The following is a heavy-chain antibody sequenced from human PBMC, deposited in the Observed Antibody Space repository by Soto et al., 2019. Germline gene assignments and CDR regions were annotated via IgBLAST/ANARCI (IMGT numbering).Heavy chain of an antibody. CDR3: VQSAGYCSGGSCYWAGDYYNGMDV. D-gene: IGHD2-15*01. CDR1: GYTFTSYG. J-gene: IGHJ6*02. Sequence: ASVKVSCKASGYTFTSYGISWVRQAPGQGLEWMGWISAYNGNTNYAQKLQGRVTMTTDTSTSTAYMELRSLRSDDTAVYYCVQSAGYCSGGSCYWAGDYYNGMDVWGQGTTVTVSS. CDR2: ISAYNGNT. V-gene: IGHV1-18*04.